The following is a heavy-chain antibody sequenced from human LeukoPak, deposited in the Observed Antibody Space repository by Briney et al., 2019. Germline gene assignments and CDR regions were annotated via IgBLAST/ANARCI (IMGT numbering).Heavy chain of an antibody. CDR1: GDSITNGIFH. CDR2: IYTGGNT. Sequence: SETLSLTCTVSGDSITNGIFHWSWIRQPAGKELEWIGRIYTGGNTAYNPSLNSRVTMSLDTSKNQFSLKLSSVTAADTAVYYCARFVNSRGVLTGDLMSFNYFDYRGQGTLVTVSS. J-gene: IGHJ4*02. V-gene: IGHV4-61*02. D-gene: IGHD7-27*01. CDR3: ARFVNSRGVLTGDLMSFNYFDY.